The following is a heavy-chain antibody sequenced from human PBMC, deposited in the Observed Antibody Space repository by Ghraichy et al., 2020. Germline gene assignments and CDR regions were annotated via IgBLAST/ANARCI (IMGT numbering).Heavy chain of an antibody. CDR1: GGSVNSGSYY. Sequence: SETLSLTCTVSGGSVNSGSYYWSWIRQPPGKGLEWIGYVYYSGSTNYNSSLKSRVTMSVDTSKNQFSLKLTSVTAADTAVYYCARGDSNGRYSYGMDVWGQGTTVTVSS. CDR3: ARGDSNGRYSYGMDV. CDR2: VYYSGST. D-gene: IGHD3-22*01. J-gene: IGHJ6*02. V-gene: IGHV4-61*01.